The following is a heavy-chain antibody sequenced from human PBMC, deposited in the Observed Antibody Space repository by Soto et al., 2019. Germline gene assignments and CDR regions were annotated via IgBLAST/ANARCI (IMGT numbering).Heavy chain of an antibody. CDR3: AREWRYCSGGSCYEVNWFDP. Sequence: SVKVSCKASGGTFSSYAISWVRQAPGQGIEWMGGIIPIFGTANYAQKFQGRVTITADESTSTAYMELSSLRSEDTAVYYCAREWRYCSGGSCYEVNWFDPWGQGTLVTVSS. J-gene: IGHJ5*02. D-gene: IGHD2-15*01. CDR2: IIPIFGTA. CDR1: GGTFSSYA. V-gene: IGHV1-69*13.